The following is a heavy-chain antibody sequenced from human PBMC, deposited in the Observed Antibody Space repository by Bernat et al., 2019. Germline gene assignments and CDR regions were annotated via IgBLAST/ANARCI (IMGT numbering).Heavy chain of an antibody. Sequence: EVHLLESGGGLVQPGGSLRLSCAASGFTFSSYAMSWVRQAPGMGLEWVSTITGSGGITYYADSVRGRFTISRDNSKNTLYLQMHSLRAEDTAVYYCAKGLILIVVDHYWGQGTLVTVSS. CDR3: AKGLILIVVDHY. V-gene: IGHV3-23*01. D-gene: IGHD3-22*01. CDR2: ITGSGGIT. CDR1: GFTFSSYA. J-gene: IGHJ4*02.